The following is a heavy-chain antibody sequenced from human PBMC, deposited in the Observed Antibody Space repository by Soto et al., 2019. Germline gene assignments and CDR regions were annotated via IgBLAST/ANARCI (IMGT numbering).Heavy chain of an antibody. V-gene: IGHV1-2*04. CDR2: INPKSGAT. CDR3: ARGRIMITFGGDLDY. Sequence: GASVKVSCKASGYTFTGYYMHWVRQAPGQGLEWMGWINPKSGATNYAQKFQGWVTMTRDTSINTAYMELNKLSSDDTAFYYCARGRIMITFGGDLDYWGQGTLVTAPQ. D-gene: IGHD3-16*01. J-gene: IGHJ4*02. CDR1: GYTFTGYY.